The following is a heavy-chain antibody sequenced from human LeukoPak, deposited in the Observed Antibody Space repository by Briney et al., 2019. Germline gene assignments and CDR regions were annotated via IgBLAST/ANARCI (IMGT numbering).Heavy chain of an antibody. CDR2: ISAYNGNT. V-gene: IGHV1-18*01. D-gene: IGHD2-15*01. Sequence: GASVKVSCKASGYTFTSYGINWVRQAPGQGLEWMGWISAYNGNTNYAQKLQGRVTMTTDTSTSTAYMELRSLRSDDTAVYYCARGPYCSGGTCYSQYFDYWGQGTLVTVSS. J-gene: IGHJ4*02. CDR3: ARGPYCSGGTCYSQYFDY. CDR1: GYTFTSYG.